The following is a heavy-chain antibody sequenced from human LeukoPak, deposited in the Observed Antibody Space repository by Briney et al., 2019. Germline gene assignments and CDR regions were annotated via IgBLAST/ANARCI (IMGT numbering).Heavy chain of an antibody. CDR3: AKGVGPIVVVPAPIDY. D-gene: IGHD2-2*01. CDR1: GFTFSSYA. V-gene: IGHV3-23*01. J-gene: IGHJ4*02. Sequence: AGGSLRLSCAASGFTFSSYAMSWVRQAPGKGLEWVSAISGSGGSTYYADSVKGRFTISRDNSKNTLYLQMNSLRAEDTAVYYCAKGVGPIVVVPAPIDYWGQGTLVTVSS. CDR2: ISGSGGST.